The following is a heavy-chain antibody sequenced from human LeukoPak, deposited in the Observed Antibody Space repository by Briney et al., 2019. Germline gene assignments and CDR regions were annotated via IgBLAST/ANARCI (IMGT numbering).Heavy chain of an antibody. J-gene: IGHJ3*02. CDR3: AKTYSSTWLDAFDI. D-gene: IGHD6-13*01. Sequence: GGSLRLSCAASGFTFSSYAMNWVRRAPGKGLEWVSAVSGSGHSTYYADSVKGRFTISRDNSKNTLYLQMNSLRAEDTAIYYCAKTYSSTWLDAFDIWGQGTMVTVSS. V-gene: IGHV3-23*01. CDR2: VSGSGHST. CDR1: GFTFSSYA.